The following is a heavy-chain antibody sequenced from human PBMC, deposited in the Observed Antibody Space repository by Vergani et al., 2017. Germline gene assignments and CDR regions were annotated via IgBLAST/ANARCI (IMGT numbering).Heavy chain of an antibody. Sequence: QVQLVESGGGVVQPGGSLRLSCGASGFTFSNYGMHWVRQAPGKGLEWVTFIRYDGSNTYYADSVKGRFTISRDNSKNTLFLQMNSLRPEDTAVYYCARDTVTGRRYLDYWGQGTLVTVSS. CDR3: ARDTVTGRRYLDY. CDR1: GFTFSNYG. CDR2: IRYDGSNT. J-gene: IGHJ4*02. V-gene: IGHV3-30*02. D-gene: IGHD6-19*01.